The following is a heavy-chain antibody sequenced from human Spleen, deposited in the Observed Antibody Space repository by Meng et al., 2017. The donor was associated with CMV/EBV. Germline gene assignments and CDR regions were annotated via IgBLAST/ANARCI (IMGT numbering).Heavy chain of an antibody. CDR3: AREYNTGWSGWFDP. Sequence: GSLRLSCIVSGGSISNYYWSWVRQPPGKGLQYVGYICYSGTTNYNPSLKSRVTISVDTSKNQFSLKLNSVTAADTAVYYCAREYNTGWSGWFDPWGQGTLVTVSS. J-gene: IGHJ5*02. CDR1: GGSISNYY. CDR2: ICYSGTT. D-gene: IGHD6-19*01. V-gene: IGHV4-59*01.